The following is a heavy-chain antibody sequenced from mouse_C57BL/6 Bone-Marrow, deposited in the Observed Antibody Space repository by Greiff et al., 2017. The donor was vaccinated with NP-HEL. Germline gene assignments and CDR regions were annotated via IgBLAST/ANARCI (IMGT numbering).Heavy chain of an antibody. CDR1: GFNIKDDY. V-gene: IGHV14-4*01. CDR3: TTVVYCNYVRYFDV. Sequence: EVQLQQSGAELVRPGASVKLSCTASGFNIKDDYMHWVKQRPEQGLEWIGWIDPENGDTEYASKFQGKATMTADTSSNTAYLQLSSLTSEDTAVYYGTTVVYCNYVRYFDVWGTGTTVTVSS. J-gene: IGHJ1*03. CDR2: IDPENGDT. D-gene: IGHD2-1*01.